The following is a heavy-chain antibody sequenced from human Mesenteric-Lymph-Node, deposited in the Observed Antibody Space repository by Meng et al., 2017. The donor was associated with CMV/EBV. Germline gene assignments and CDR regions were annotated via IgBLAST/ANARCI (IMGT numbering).Heavy chain of an antibody. CDR1: GFTFSNYY. CDR2: IKQDGGAK. V-gene: IGHV3-7*01. D-gene: IGHD1-26*01. CDR3: ARVHYSETYAGRYNFDY. Sequence: GGSLRLSCAASGFTFSNYYMSWVRQAPGKGLQWVANIKQDGGAKYYVDSVQGRFTISRDNAKISLYLQMNSLRAEDTAVYYCARVHYSETYAGRYNFDYWGQGVLVTVSS. J-gene: IGHJ4*02.